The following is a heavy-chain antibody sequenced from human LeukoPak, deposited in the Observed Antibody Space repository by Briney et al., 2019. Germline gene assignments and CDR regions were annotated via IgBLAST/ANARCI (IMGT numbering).Heavy chain of an antibody. CDR1: GGSFSGYY. J-gene: IGHJ5*02. Sequence: SETLSLTCAVYGGSFSGYYWSWIRQPPGKGLEWIGEINHSGSTNYNPSLKSRVTISVDTSKNQFSLKLSSVTAADTAVYYCARAYSGSYFNWFDPWGQGTLVAVSS. D-gene: IGHD1-26*01. CDR2: INHSGST. V-gene: IGHV4-34*01. CDR3: ARAYSGSYFNWFDP.